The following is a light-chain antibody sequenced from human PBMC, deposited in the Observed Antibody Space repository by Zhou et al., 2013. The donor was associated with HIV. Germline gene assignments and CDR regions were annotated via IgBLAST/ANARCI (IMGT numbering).Light chain of an antibody. J-gene: IGKJ2*01. Sequence: DIQMTQSPSSLSTSVGDRVTITCRASQNIVSSLNWYQHKPGSTPKLLIYAASSLQSGVPSRFSGSGSETDFTLTISYLQPEDSATYFCQQANSLPYTFGQGTKLEIK. CDR3: QQANSLPYT. CDR1: QNIVSS. V-gene: IGKV1-39*01. CDR2: AAS.